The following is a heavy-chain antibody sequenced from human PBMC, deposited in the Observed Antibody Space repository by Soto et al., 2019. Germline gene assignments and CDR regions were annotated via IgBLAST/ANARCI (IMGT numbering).Heavy chain of an antibody. Sequence: EVQLLDSGGGLVQPGGSLRLSCAASGFTFSNYAMTWVRQAPGKGLEWVSTISGSSGRIFYAASVKGRFTISRDNSKNTLYLQMNSLSAEDTAVYYLAIDGLYYYDETDYWGQGTLATVSS. CDR1: GFTFSNYA. J-gene: IGHJ4*01. CDR2: ISGSSGRI. V-gene: IGHV3-23*01. D-gene: IGHD3-22*01. CDR3: AIDGLYYYDETDY.